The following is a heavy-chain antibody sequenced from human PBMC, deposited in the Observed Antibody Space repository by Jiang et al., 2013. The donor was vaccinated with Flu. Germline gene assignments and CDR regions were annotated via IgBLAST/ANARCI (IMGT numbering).Heavy chain of an antibody. V-gene: IGHV3-23*01. CDR3: AKALTMVRGVHPYYFDY. CDR2: IGGSGDSK. D-gene: IGHD3-10*01. Sequence: SGEGLVQPGGSLRLSCAASGFTFSSYAMSWVRQAPGKGLEWVSAIGGSGDSKYYADSVKGRFTISRDNSKNTLYLQMNSLRAEDTAVYYYAKALTMVRGVHPYYFDYWGQGTLVTVSS. J-gene: IGHJ4*02. CDR1: GFTFSSYA.